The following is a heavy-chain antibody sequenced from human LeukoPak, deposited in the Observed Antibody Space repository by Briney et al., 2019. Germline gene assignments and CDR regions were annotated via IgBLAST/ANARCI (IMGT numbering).Heavy chain of an antibody. D-gene: IGHD6-13*01. Sequence: PSETLSLTCTVSGGSISSYYWSWIRQPPGKGLEWIGYIYYSGSTNYNPSLKSRVTMSVDTSKNQFSLKLSSVTAADTAVYYCARDPMTGPSSSWSYWGQGTLVTVSS. CDR1: GGSISSYY. V-gene: IGHV4-59*12. J-gene: IGHJ4*02. CDR2: IYYSGST. CDR3: ARDPMTGPSSSWSY.